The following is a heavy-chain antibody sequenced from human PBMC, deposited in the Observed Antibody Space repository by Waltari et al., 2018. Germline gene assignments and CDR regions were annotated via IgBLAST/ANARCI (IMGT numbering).Heavy chain of an antibody. D-gene: IGHD2-2*01. CDR1: EFTFRTSI. J-gene: IGHJ4*02. V-gene: IGHV3-30*06. CDR3: AREGGTSGYSGFVDS. CDR2: RSDDGFSK. Sequence: MESGGGVVHSGGSLRLSCAMAEFTFRTSIIHWVRQAPGKGLEWVSARSDDGFSKYYADSVMDRFTIARDNSKNTLYVDINNLTPEDTAVYYCAREGGTSGYSGFVDSWGQGTQVTVSS.